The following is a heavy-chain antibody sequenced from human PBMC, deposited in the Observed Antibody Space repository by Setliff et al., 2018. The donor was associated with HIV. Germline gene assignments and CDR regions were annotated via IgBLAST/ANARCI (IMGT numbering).Heavy chain of an antibody. Sequence: ASVKVSCKASGYTFTRYAIHWVRQAPGQGLELVGWINTANGYTKYSQAFQDRVTITRDTSATSAYLDVSSLRSEDTAVYFCATIYFWGGNSYLDQWGQGTLVTVSS. V-gene: IGHV1-3*03. CDR3: ATIYFWGGNSYLDQ. CDR1: GYTFTRYA. CDR2: INTANGYT. J-gene: IGHJ4*02. D-gene: IGHD3-16*01.